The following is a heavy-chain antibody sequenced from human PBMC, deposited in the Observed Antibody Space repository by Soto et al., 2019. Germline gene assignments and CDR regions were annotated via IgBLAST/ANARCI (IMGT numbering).Heavy chain of an antibody. CDR3: ARGAHYYDSSGYYPYYFDY. J-gene: IGHJ4*02. CDR2: IIPIFGTA. CDR1: GGTFSSYA. V-gene: IGHV1-69*01. D-gene: IGHD3-22*01. Sequence: QVQLVQSGAEEKKPGSSVKVSCKASGGTFSSYAISWVRQAPGQGLEWMGGIIPIFGTANYAQKFQGRVTITADESTSTAYMELSSLRSEDTALYYCARGAHYYDSSGYYPYYFDYWGQGTLVTVSS.